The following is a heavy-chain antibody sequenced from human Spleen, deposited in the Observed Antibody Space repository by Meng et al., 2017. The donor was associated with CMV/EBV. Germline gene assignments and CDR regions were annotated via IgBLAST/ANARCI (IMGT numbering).Heavy chain of an antibody. Sequence: LSLTCAASGFTFRFYGMHWVRQAPGQGLEWVAFIWYDGTNEYYVDSVKSRFTISRDNSKNTLYLQLNSLRVEDTAVYYCVKEFGEAAANYDYYGMDVWGQGTTVTVSS. CDR1: GFTFRFYG. CDR2: IWYDGTNE. J-gene: IGHJ6*02. CDR3: VKEFGEAAANYDYYGMDV. D-gene: IGHD6-13*01. V-gene: IGHV3-33*03.